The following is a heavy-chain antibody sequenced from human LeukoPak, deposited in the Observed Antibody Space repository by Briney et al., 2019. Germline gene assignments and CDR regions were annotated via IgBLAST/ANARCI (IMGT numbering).Heavy chain of an antibody. CDR2: ISGSGGST. Sequence: GGPLRLSCAASGFTFSSYAMSWVRQAPGKGLEWVSAISGSGGSTYYADSVKGRFTISRDNSKNTLYLQMNSLRAEDTAVYYCAKDRRGGHIVVVTVFDYWGQGTLVTVSS. CDR3: AKDRRGGHIVVVTVFDY. D-gene: IGHD2-21*02. J-gene: IGHJ4*02. V-gene: IGHV3-23*01. CDR1: GFTFSSYA.